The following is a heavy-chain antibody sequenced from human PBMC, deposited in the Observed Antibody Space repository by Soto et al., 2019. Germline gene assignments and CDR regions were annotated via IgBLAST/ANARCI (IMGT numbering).Heavy chain of an antibody. Sequence: QITLKESGPTLVKPTQTLTLTCTFSGFSLSTNGVAVGWIRQPPGKALEWLALIYWDDDKRYSPSLNSRLTITKATSKNQVVLTMTNMYLVETATYYCVHAQCGSGTYTDWFDPWGQGTLVTVSS. CDR2: IYWDDDK. CDR1: GFSLSTNGVA. J-gene: IGHJ5*02. D-gene: IGHD3-10*01. CDR3: VHAQCGSGTYTDWFDP. V-gene: IGHV2-5*02.